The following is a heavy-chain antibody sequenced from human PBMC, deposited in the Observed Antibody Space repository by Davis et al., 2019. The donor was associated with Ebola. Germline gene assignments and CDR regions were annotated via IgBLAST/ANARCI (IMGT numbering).Heavy chain of an antibody. CDR1: GFTFSSHW. CDR3: VPGTWI. Sequence: GGSLRPSCAASGFTFSSHWMTWVRQAPGKGLEWVANIKEDGSEKYYVDSVKGRFTISRDNAKNSLYLQMNSLRVEDTAIYYCVPGTWIRGQGTLVTVSA. J-gene: IGHJ4*02. V-gene: IGHV3-7*01. CDR2: IKEDGSEK. D-gene: IGHD5-18*01.